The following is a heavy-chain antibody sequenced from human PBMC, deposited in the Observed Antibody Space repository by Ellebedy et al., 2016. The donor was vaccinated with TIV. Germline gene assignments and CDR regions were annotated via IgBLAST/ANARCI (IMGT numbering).Heavy chain of an antibody. CDR2: INSDGSST. V-gene: IGHV3-74*01. J-gene: IGHJ4*02. D-gene: IGHD2/OR15-2a*01. CDR1: GFTFSSYW. Sequence: GGSLRLSCAASGFTFSSYWMHWVRQAPGKGLVWVSLINSDGSSTSYADSVKGRFTISRDNAKNTLYLQMNSLRAEDTAVYYCARSSDYLYFDYWGQGTLVTVSS. CDR3: ARSSDYLYFDY.